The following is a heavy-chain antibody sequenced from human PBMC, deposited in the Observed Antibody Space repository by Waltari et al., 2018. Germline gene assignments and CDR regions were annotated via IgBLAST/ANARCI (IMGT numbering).Heavy chain of an antibody. CDR2: LRYDGSRK. CDR1: ALIFSRYD. V-gene: IGHV3-30*02. Sequence: QGYLMEPGRGVVLPGCSLRLCCGASALIFSRYDRHCVRQAPGRGLEWVALLRYDGSRKFYADSVKARFTISSDNSRDTLFLQMNSLRSPDTAIYYCATDMSTSSPPLWGRGTLVTVSS. J-gene: IGHJ4*02. CDR3: ATDMSTSSPPL.